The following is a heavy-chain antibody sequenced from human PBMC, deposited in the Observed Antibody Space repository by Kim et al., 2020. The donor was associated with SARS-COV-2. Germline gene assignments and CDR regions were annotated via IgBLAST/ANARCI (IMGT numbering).Heavy chain of an antibody. D-gene: IGHD3-16*01. CDR2: ISSSSSYI. CDR3: ARVGKGEPDYYYYGMDV. V-gene: IGHV3-21*01. Sequence: GGSLRLSCAASGFTFSSYSMNWVRQAPGKGLEWVSSISSSSSYIYYADSVKGRFTISRDNAKNSLYLQMNSLRAEDTAVYYCARVGKGEPDYYYYGMDVWGQGTTVTVSS. CDR1: GFTFSSYS. J-gene: IGHJ6*02.